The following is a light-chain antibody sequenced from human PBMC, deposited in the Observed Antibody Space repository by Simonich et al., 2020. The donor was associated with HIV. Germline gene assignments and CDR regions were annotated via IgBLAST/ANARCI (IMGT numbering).Light chain of an antibody. CDR1: QSVLYSSNNKNY. J-gene: IGKJ2*01. V-gene: IGKV4-1*01. CDR2: WAS. Sequence: DIVMTQSPDSLAVSLGERATINCKSSQSVLYSSNNKNYLAWYQQKPGQPPKLLIYWASTRESGVPDRFSGSGSGTDFTLTISSLQAEDVAVDYCQQYYSSPHTFGQGPKLEIK. CDR3: QQYYSSPHT.